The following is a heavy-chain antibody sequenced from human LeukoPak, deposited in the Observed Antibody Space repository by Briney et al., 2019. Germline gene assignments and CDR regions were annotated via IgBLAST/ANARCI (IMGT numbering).Heavy chain of an antibody. CDR1: GGTFSSYA. Sequence: ASVKVSCKASGGTFSSYAISWVRQAPGQGLEWMGGIIPIFGTANYAQKFQGRVMITADESTSTAYMELSSLRSEDTAVYYCAGLGYCSSTSCYSDYYYYMDVWGKGTTVTVSS. J-gene: IGHJ6*03. V-gene: IGHV1-69*13. CDR2: IIPIFGTA. CDR3: AGLGYCSSTSCYSDYYYYMDV. D-gene: IGHD2-2*01.